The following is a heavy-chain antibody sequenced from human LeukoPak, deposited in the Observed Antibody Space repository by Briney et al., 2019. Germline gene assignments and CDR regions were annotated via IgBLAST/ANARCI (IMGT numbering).Heavy chain of an antibody. Sequence: SETLSLTCTVSGDSISSSSYYWGWIRQPPGKGLEWIGSIYYSGSTYYNPSLKSRVTISVDTSKNQFSLKLSSVTAADTAVYYCARGIADPYSFDSWGQGTLVTVSS. J-gene: IGHJ4*02. V-gene: IGHV4-39*01. CDR1: GDSISSSSYY. CDR2: IYYSGST. CDR3: ARGIADPYSFDS. D-gene: IGHD6-13*01.